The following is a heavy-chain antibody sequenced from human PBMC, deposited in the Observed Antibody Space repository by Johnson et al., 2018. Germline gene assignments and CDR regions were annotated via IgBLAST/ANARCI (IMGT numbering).Heavy chain of an antibody. CDR3: ARGRDGDYSYYYYLDV. CDR1: GGSISNYY. J-gene: IGHJ6*03. Sequence: QVQLQESGPGLVKPSEPLSLTCTVSGGSISNYYWSWIRQPAGKGLEWIGRIYTSDSTNYNPSPNPSLKSRVTMSVDTSKNQFSLNLSPVTAADTAVYYCARGRDGDYSYYYYLDVWGKGTSVTVSS. CDR2: IYTSDST. V-gene: IGHV4-4*07. D-gene: IGHD4-17*01.